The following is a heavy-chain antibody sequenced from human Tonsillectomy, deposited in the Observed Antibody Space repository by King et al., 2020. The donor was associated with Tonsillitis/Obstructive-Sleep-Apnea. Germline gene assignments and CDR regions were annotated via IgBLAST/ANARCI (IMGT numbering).Heavy chain of an antibody. CDR3: ARAGSDYYKNYYYYMDV. D-gene: IGHD3-3*01. J-gene: IGHJ6*03. Sequence: VTLKESGPGLVKPTETVTLTCTVSGFSLRRGRMGVAWIRQPPGEALEWRGDIFSNDETSYSTSLKSRLTISKDTSKSHVVLSMTNMDPVDTATYYCARAGSDYYKNYYYYMDVWGKGTTVTVSS. CDR1: GFSLRRGRMG. CDR2: IFSNDET. V-gene: IGHV2-26*01.